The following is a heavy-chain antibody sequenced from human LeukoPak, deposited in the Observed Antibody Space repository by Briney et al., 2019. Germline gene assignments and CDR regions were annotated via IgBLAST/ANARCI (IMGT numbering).Heavy chain of an antibody. Sequence: SETLSLTCSVSGDSISRSSNYWGWIRQPPGKGLEWIGEINHSGSTNYNPSLKSRVTISVDTSKNQFSLKLSSVTAADTAVYYCARSNPALLWFGELLKNYYYYYGMDVWGQGTTVTVSS. J-gene: IGHJ6*02. CDR3: ARSNPALLWFGELLKNYYYYYGMDV. CDR1: GDSISRSSNY. V-gene: IGHV4-39*07. D-gene: IGHD3-10*01. CDR2: INHSGST.